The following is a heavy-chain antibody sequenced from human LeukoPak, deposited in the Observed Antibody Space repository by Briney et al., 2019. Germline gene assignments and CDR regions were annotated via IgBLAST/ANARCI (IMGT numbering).Heavy chain of an antibody. CDR3: ARDNGRSSSWYYYYYYMDV. V-gene: IGHV4-61*02. Sequence: PSETLSLTCTVSGGSISSGSYYWSWIRQPAGKGLEWIGRIYTSGSTNYNPSLKSRVTMSVDTSKNQFSLKLSSVTAADTAVYYCARDNGRSSSWYYYYYYMDVWGKGTTVTVSS. J-gene: IGHJ6*03. CDR2: IYTSGST. CDR1: GGSISSGSYY. D-gene: IGHD6-13*01.